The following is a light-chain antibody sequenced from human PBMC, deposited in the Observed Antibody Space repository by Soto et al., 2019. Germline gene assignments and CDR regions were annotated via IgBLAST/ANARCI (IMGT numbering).Light chain of an antibody. CDR2: GGS. CDR3: QQYGGSAWT. Sequence: EIVLTQSPGTLSLSPGERAALSCRASQSVGSNYLAWYQQKPGQAPRLLIYGGSSRATDIPDRFSGSGSGTDFTLTISRLEPEDFAVYYCQQYGGSAWTFGQGTKVEIK. J-gene: IGKJ1*01. CDR1: QSVGSNY. V-gene: IGKV3-20*01.